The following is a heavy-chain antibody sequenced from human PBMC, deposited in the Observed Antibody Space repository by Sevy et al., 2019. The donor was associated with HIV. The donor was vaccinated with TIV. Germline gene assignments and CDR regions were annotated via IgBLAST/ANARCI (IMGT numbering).Heavy chain of an antibody. CDR3: ARTGSYADTYYYYYAMDV. CDR2: INQDGSEE. V-gene: IGHV3-7*01. Sequence: GGSLRLSCAASGFTFSSYWMTWVRQAPGKGLEWVANINQDGSEENNVDSVKGRFTIFRDKAKNSLCLQMNSLKAEDTAVYYCARTGSYADTYYYYYAMDVWGQGTTVTVSS. D-gene: IGHD3-16*01. J-gene: IGHJ6*01. CDR1: GFTFSSYW.